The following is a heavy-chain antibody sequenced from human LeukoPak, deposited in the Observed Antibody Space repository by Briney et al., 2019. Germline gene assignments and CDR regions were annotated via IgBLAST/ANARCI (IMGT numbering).Heavy chain of an antibody. CDR1: GHTLTELS. CDR3: ATMYTGNDYPY. CDR2: FDPEDGAT. D-gene: IGHD1-20*01. V-gene: IGHV1-24*01. J-gene: IGHJ4*02. Sequence: ASVKVSCKVSGHTLTELSMHWVRQAPGKGLEWMGGFDPEDGATIYAQKFQGRVTMTEDTSTDTAYMELTSLRSEDTALYSCATMYTGNDYPYWGQGTLVPVSS.